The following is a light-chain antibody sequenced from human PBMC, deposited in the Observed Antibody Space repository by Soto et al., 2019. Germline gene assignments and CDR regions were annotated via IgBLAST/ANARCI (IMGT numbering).Light chain of an antibody. CDR3: CSYAGSYTEV. J-gene: IGLJ2*01. V-gene: IGLV2-11*01. CDR2: DVS. CDR1: SSDVGGYNS. Sequence: QSALTQPRSVSGSPGQSVTISCTGTSSDVGGYNSVSWYQHHPGKAPKLMIYDVSKRPSGVPDRFSGSKSGNTASLTISGLQTEDEADYYCCSYAGSYTEVFGGGTKLTVL.